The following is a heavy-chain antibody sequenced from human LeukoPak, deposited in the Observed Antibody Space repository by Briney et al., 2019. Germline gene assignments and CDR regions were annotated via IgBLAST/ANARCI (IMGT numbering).Heavy chain of an antibody. CDR2: ISSSSNYI. CDR3: ARDLRLDF. J-gene: IGHJ4*02. CDR1: GLTFSIYS. Sequence: GASLRLSRAASGLTFSIYSMNCVRPAPGKGLEWVSSISSSSNYIYHADSVKGRFTISRDNAKNSLYLQMNSLRAEDTAVYYCARDLRLDFWGQGTLVTVSS. V-gene: IGHV3-21*01.